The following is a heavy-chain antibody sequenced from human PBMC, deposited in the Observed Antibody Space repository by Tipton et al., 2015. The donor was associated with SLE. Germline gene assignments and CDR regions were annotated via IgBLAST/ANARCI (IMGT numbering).Heavy chain of an antibody. CDR3: ARGVTIFGVVIMAGYYYYMDV. CDR1: GDSISSYS. V-gene: IGHV4-59*08. CDR2: IHYRGST. D-gene: IGHD3-3*01. Sequence: TLSLTCTVSGDSISSYSWSWIRRPPGKGLEWIGSIHYRGSTYYNPSLKSRVTISVDTSKNQFSLKLSSVTAADTAVYYCARGVTIFGVVIMAGYYYYMDVWGKGTTVTVSS. J-gene: IGHJ6*03.